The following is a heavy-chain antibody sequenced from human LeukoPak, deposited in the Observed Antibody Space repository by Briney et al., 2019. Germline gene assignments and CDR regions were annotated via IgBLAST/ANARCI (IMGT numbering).Heavy chain of an antibody. CDR2: IYDSGST. V-gene: IGHV4-30-4*01. Sequence: PSQTLSLTCTVSGGSLSSSDYYWGWIRQPPGAGLEWVGYIYDSGSTYYNPSLKSRVTISVDTSKNQFSLKLSSVTAADTDVYYCASGGSDTGFGFDYWGQGTLVTVAS. D-gene: IGHD2-15*01. CDR1: GGSLSSSDYY. J-gene: IGHJ4*02. CDR3: ASGGSDTGFGFDY.